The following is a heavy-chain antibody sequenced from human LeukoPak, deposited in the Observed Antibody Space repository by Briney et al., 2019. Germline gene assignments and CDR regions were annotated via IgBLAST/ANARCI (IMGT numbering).Heavy chain of an antibody. CDR3: ARSLGVTTIIDY. D-gene: IGHD5-12*01. CDR1: DYIFTSYG. Sequence: GASVKVSCKASDYIFTSYGINWVRQAPGQGLEWMGWISGYNGNTNYAQKLQGRVTMTTDTSTSTAYMELRSLRSDDTAVYYCARSLGVTTIIDYWGQGTLVTVSS. V-gene: IGHV1-18*01. J-gene: IGHJ4*02. CDR2: ISGYNGNT.